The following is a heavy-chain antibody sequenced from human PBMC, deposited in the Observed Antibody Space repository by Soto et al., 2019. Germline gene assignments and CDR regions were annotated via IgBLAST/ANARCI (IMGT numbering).Heavy chain of an antibody. CDR3: ARRAACSGGSCTFDP. V-gene: IGHV1-3*01. Sequence: ASVKVSCKASGYSFISYAMHWVRQAPGQRLEWMGWINAGNGNTKYSQKFQGRVTITRDTSASTAYMELSTLRFEDTAVYYCARRAACSGGSCTFDPWGQGTLVT. CDR1: GYSFISYA. CDR2: INAGNGNT. J-gene: IGHJ5*02. D-gene: IGHD2-15*01.